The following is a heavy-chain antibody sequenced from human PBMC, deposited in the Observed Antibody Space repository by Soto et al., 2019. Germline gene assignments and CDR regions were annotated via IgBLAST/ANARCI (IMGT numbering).Heavy chain of an antibody. D-gene: IGHD3-10*01. V-gene: IGHV4-61*01. CDR3: ALYGSGSYEYYFDY. Sequence: SETLSLTCTVSGGSVSSGSYYWSWIRQPPGKGLEWIGYIYYSGSTNYNPSLKSRVTISVDTSKNQFSLKLSSVTAADTAVYYCALYGSGSYEYYFDYWGQGTLVTVSS. CDR1: GGSVSSGSYY. CDR2: IYYSGST. J-gene: IGHJ4*02.